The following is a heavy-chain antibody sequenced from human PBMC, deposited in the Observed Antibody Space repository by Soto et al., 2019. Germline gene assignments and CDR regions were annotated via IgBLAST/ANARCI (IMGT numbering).Heavy chain of an antibody. Sequence: GESLKISCKGSGYSFTSYWIGWVRQMPGKGLEWMGIIYPGDSDTRYSPSFQGQVTISADKSISTAYLQWSSLKASDTAMYYCARHSGSGSPYYYYYGMVVWGQGTTVTVSS. D-gene: IGHD3-10*01. V-gene: IGHV5-51*01. CDR2: IYPGDSDT. CDR1: GYSFTSYW. CDR3: ARHSGSGSPYYYYYGMVV. J-gene: IGHJ6*02.